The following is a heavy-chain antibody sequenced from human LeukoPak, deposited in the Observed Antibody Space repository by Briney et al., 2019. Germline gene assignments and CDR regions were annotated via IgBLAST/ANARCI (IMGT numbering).Heavy chain of an antibody. CDR3: ARDMVRGVILQRAPFDP. CDR1: GGSISSYY. V-gene: IGHV4-4*07. CDR2: IYTSGST. D-gene: IGHD3-10*01. J-gene: IGHJ5*02. Sequence: SETLSLTCTVSGGSISSYYWSWIRQPAGKGLEWIGRIYTSGSTNYNPSLKSRVTMSVDTSKNQFSLKLSSVTAADTAAYYCARDMVRGVILQRAPFDPWGQGTLVTVSS.